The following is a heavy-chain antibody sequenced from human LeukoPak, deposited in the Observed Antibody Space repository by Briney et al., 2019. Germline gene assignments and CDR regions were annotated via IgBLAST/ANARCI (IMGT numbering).Heavy chain of an antibody. J-gene: IGHJ5*02. D-gene: IGHD2-2*01. CDR3: ARFQVVPAANWFDP. CDR1: GYTFTGYY. CDR2: INPNSGGT. V-gene: IGHV1-2*02. Sequence: GASVTVSCKASGYTFTGYYMHWVRRAPGQGLEWMGWINPNSGGTNYAQKLQGRVTMTRDTSISTAYMELSRLRSDDTAVYYCARFQVVPAANWFDPWGQGTLVTVSS.